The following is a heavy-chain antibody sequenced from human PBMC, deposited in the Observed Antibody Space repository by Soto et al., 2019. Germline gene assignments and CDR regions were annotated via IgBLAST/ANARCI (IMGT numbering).Heavy chain of an antibody. Sequence: QVQLQESGPGLVKPSETLYLTCAVSGDSISGSQWWSWVRLPPGKGLGWIGEFSHTGTTNYNPSLKSRVTMSVDKPNNPFALNLTSVTAAATAVYYCAGVISRRDEYFDYWGQGTVVPVSP. J-gene: IGHJ4*02. D-gene: IGHD3-10*01. CDR3: AGVISRRDEYFDY. V-gene: IGHV4-4*02. CDR1: GDSISGSQW. CDR2: FSHTGTT.